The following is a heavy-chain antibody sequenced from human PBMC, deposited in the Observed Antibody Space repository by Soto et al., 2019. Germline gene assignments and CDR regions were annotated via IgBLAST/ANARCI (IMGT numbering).Heavy chain of an antibody. Sequence: KASETLSLTCAVYGGSFSGYFWNWVRQPPGKGLEWIGEINHSGSTKYNPSLKSRVTLSVDTSKNQFSLRVFSVTAADTAVYYCARDLSGYYYGMDVWGQGTTVTVS. CDR2: INHSGST. V-gene: IGHV4-34*01. CDR1: GGSFSGYF. CDR3: ARDLSGYYYGMDV. J-gene: IGHJ6*02.